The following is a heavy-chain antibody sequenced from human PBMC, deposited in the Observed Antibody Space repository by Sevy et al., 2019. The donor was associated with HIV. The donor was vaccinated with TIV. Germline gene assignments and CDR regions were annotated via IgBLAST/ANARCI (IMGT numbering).Heavy chain of an antibody. Sequence: ASVKVSCKASGYTFTGYHLHWVRQAPGQGPEWMGWMNPNTGATNYAQKFQGRVTMTRDTSLSTAYMELSRLRSDDTAVYYCARLGKVVPAYDMDVWGQGTTVTVSS. V-gene: IGHV1-2*02. J-gene: IGHJ6*02. CDR3: ARLGKVVPAYDMDV. D-gene: IGHD2-15*01. CDR2: MNPNTGAT. CDR1: GYTFTGYH.